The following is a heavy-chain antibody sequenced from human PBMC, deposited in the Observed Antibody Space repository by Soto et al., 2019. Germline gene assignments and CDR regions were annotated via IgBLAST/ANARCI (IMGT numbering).Heavy chain of an antibody. CDR3: VRDGTKTLRDWFDP. Sequence: QVQLQESGPGLVKPSETLSLTRTISGASISGFYWSWIRKSAGKGLEWIGRIYATGTTDYNPSLKSRVMMSVDTSKKQFSLKVRSVTAADTAVYYCVRDGTKTLRDWFDPCGQGISVTVSS. CDR1: GASISGFY. J-gene: IGHJ5*02. V-gene: IGHV4-4*07. CDR2: IYATGTT. D-gene: IGHD1-1*01.